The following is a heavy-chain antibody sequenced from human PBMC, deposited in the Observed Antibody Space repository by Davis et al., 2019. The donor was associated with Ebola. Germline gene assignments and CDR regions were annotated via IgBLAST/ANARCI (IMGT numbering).Heavy chain of an antibody. Sequence: AASVKVSCKTSGGTFPNYAVNWVRQAPGQGLEWMGRIIPVVDTKDYAQKFQGRVTLTADKATNTAYMELSGLRFDDTAVYYCARGKWFDPWGQGTLVSVTS. CDR2: IIPVVDTK. J-gene: IGHJ5*02. CDR3: ARGKWFDP. CDR1: GGTFPNYA. V-gene: IGHV1-69*04.